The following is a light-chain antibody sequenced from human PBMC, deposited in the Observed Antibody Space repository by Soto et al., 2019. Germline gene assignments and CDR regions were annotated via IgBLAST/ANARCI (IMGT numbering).Light chain of an antibody. V-gene: IGKV3-11*01. CDR2: DAS. CDR3: QQRANWPVT. Sequence: EIVLTQSPGTLSLSPGERATLSCRASQSVGTYFAWYQQKPGQAPRLLIYDASKRAAGIPARFSGSGSGTDFTLTISSLEPDDFAIYYCQQRANWPVTFGQETKVDIK. CDR1: QSVGTY. J-gene: IGKJ1*01.